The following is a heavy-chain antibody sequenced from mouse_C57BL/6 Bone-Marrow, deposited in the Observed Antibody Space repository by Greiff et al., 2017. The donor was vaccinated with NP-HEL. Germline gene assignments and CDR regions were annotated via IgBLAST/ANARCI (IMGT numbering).Heavy chain of an antibody. CDR2: ISSGSSTI. Sequence: EVKLVESGGGLVKPGGSLKLSCAASGFTFSDYGMHWVRQAPEKGLEWVAYISSGSSTIYYADTVKGRFTISRDNAKNTLFLQMTSLRSEDTAMYYCATLCHYAMDYWGQGTSVTVSS. CDR3: ATLCHYAMDY. CDR1: GFTFSDYG. V-gene: IGHV5-17*01. J-gene: IGHJ4*01.